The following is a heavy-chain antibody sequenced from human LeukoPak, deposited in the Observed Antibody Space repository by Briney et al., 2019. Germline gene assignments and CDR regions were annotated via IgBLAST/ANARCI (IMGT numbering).Heavy chain of an antibody. CDR2: IYYSGTT. V-gene: IGHV4-59*01. J-gene: IGHJ4*02. CDR3: ARGVYIAAAQYGY. CDR1: DGSISSYY. Sequence: SETLSLTCTVSDGSISSYYWNWIRQPPGKGLEWIGYIYYSGTTNYNPSLKSRVTISVGTSKNQFSLKLSSVTAADTAVYYCARGVYIAAAQYGYWGQGTLVTVSS. D-gene: IGHD6-13*01.